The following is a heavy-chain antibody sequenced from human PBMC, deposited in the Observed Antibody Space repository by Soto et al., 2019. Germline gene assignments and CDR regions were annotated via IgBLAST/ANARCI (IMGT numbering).Heavy chain of an antibody. V-gene: IGHV3-74*01. CDR3: ARDWSTYYYGMDV. CDR1: GFTFSIYW. D-gene: IGHD4-17*01. CDR2: INSDGSST. J-gene: IGHJ6*02. Sequence: GSLRLSCAASGFTFSIYWMHWVRQAPGKGLVWVSRINSDGSSTSYADSVKGRFTISRDNAKNTLYLQMNSLRAEDTAVYYCARDWSTYYYGMDVWGQGTTVTVSS.